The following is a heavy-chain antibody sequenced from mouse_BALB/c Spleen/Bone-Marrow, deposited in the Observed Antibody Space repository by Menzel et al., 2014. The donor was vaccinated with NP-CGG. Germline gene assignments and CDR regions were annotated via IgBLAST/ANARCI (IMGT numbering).Heavy chain of an antibody. CDR1: GYTFTSYV. V-gene: IGHV1-14*01. CDR2: INPYNDGT. Sequence: EVQLVESGPELVKPGASVKMSCKASGYTFTSYVMHWVKQRPGQGLEWIGYINPYNDGTKYNEKFKGKATLTSDKSSSTAYMELSSLTSGDSAVYYCVGDYDVNFDYWGQGTTLTVSS. D-gene: IGHD2-4*01. CDR3: VGDYDVNFDY. J-gene: IGHJ2*01.